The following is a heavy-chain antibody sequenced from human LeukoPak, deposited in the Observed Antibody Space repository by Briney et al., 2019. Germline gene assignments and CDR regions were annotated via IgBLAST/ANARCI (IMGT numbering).Heavy chain of an antibody. J-gene: IGHJ4*02. CDR2: ISGSGGST. CDR3: ANDRITYDSSGHYDSFDY. Sequence: SGGSLRLSCAASGFTFSSYGMSWVRQAPGKGLEWVSAISGSGGSTYYADSVKGRFTISRDNSKNTLYLQMNSLRAEDTAVYYCANDRITYDSSGHYDSFDYWGQGTLVTVS. V-gene: IGHV3-23*01. D-gene: IGHD3-22*01. CDR1: GFTFSSYG.